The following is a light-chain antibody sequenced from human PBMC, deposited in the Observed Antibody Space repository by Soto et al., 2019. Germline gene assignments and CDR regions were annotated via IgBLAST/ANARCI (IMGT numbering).Light chain of an antibody. V-gene: IGLV1-51*01. CDR1: SFNIGNNY. Sequence: HSLLTHPPPVSAAPGQKGIISCSGTSFNIGNNYVSWYQQLAGTAPNHLIYDNNKRPSGIPHRFSGSKSGTSATLAITGLQPADEADYYCGAWESSLTHYVFGTGTKVTVL. CDR3: GAWESSLTHYV. J-gene: IGLJ1*01. CDR2: DNN.